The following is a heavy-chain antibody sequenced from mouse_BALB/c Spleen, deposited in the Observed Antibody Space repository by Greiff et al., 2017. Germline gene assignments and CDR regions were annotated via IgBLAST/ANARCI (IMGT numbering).Heavy chain of an antibody. CDR2: INPSNGRT. J-gene: IGHJ2*01. CDR1: GYTFTSYW. Sequence: QVHVKQPGAELVKPGASVKLSCKASGYTFTSYWMHWVKQRPGQGLEWIGEINPSNGRTNYNEKFKSKATLTVDKSSSTAYMQLSSLTSEDSAVYYGARSGLRREYYFDYWGQGTTLTVSS. V-gene: IGHV1S81*02. CDR3: ARSGLRREYYFDY. D-gene: IGHD2-4*01.